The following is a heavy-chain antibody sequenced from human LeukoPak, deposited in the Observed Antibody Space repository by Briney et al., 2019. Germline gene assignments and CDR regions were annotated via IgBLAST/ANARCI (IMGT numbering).Heavy chain of an antibody. CDR1: GYSFTSYW. CDR3: ARSSSWHSGALDY. V-gene: IGHV5-51*01. Sequence: GESLKISCKGSGYSFTSYWIGWVRQVPGKGLEWMGIIYPGDSDTRYSPSFQGQVTISADKSISTAYLQWSSLKASDTAMYYCARSSSWHSGALDYWGQGTLVTVSS. CDR2: IYPGDSDT. J-gene: IGHJ4*02. D-gene: IGHD6-13*01.